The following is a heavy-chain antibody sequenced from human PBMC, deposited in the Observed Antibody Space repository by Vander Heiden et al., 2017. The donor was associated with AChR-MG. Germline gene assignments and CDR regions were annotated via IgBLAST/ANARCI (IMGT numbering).Heavy chain of an antibody. CDR3: ASAREADPDFEY. V-gene: IGHV1-24*01. CDR2: FDLEDGKP. D-gene: IGHD1-26*01. J-gene: IGHJ4*02. CDR1: GASLTDFT. Sequence: QVQLVQSGADVKKPGASMQVSCKVSGASLTDFTMHWVRQAPGKGLEWMGGFDLEDGKPIFAEKFRGRVTLTQDTSSDTNYMEVRSLKFEDTAVDYCASAREADPDFEYWGQGTLGTVSS.